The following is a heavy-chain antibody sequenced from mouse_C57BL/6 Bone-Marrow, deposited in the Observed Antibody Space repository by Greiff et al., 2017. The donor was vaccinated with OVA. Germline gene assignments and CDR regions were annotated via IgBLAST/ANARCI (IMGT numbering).Heavy chain of an antibody. CDR2: IDPEDGET. V-gene: IGHV14-2*01. J-gene: IGHJ4*01. Sequence: VQLQQSGAELVKPGASVKLSCTASGFNFNSYYMHWVKQRTEQGLEWIGRIDPEDGETKYAPKFQGKATITADTSSNTACLQLRSLTSEDTAVYYCARAYGRGYYYAMDYGGQGTSVTVSS. CDR3: ARAYGRGYYYAMDY. D-gene: IGHD1-1*01. CDR1: GFNFNSYY.